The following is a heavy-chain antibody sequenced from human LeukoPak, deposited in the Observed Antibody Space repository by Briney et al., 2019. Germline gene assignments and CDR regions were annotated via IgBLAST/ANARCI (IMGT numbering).Heavy chain of an antibody. CDR3: AREEEFGELLYDEDYYYGMDV. J-gene: IGHJ6*02. V-gene: IGHV3-23*01. D-gene: IGHD3-10*01. CDR2: ISGSGGST. Sequence: PGGSLRLSCAASGFTFSSYAMSWVRQAPGKGREWVSAISGSGGSTYYADSVKGRFTISRDNAKNSLYLQMNSLRAEDTAVYYCAREEEFGELLYDEDYYYGMDVWGQGTTVTVSS. CDR1: GFTFSSYA.